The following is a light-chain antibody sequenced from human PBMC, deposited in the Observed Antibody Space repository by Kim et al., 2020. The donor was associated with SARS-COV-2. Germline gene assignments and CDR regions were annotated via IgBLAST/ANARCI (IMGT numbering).Light chain of an antibody. J-gene: IGKJ2*01. V-gene: IGKV3-20*01. CDR2: GAS. CDR1: QSVSSSY. Sequence: EIVLTQSPGTLSLSPGERATLSCRASQSVSSSYLAWYQQKPGQAPRLLIYGASRRATGIPDRFSGSGSGTVFTLTINRLEPEDFAVYYCHQYSSSSGTFGQWTKLEI. CDR3: HQYSSSSGT.